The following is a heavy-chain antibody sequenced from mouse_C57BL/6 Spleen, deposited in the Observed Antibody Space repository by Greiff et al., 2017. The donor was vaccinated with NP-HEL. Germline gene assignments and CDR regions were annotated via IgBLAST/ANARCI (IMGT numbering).Heavy chain of an antibody. D-gene: IGHD1-1*01. CDR1: GYTFTSYW. J-gene: IGHJ2*01. CDR3: ARSKKTVATYCDY. Sequence: VKLQESGAELVKAGASVKMSCKASGYTFTSYWMHWVKQRLGQGLEWFAETNPTNGRTYYNEKFKSKATLTVDKSSSTAYMLLSGPTFEDSEVYYCARSKKTVATYCDYWGQVTTLTVAS. CDR2: TNPTNGRT. V-gene: IGHV1S81*02.